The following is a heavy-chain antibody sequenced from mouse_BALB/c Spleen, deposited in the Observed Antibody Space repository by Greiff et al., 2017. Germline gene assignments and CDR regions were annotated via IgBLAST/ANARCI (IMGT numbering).Heavy chain of an antibody. J-gene: IGHJ1*01. CDR3: TNYGSYGYFDV. CDR2: IYPGSGST. CDR1: GYTFTSYW. Sequence: LQHPGSELVRPGASVKLSCKASGYTFTSYWMHWVKQRPGQGLEWIGNIYPGSGSTNYDEKFKSKATLTVDTSSSTAYMQLSSLTSEDSAVYYCTNYGSYGYFDVWGAGTTVTVSS. D-gene: IGHD2-1*01. V-gene: IGHV1S22*01.